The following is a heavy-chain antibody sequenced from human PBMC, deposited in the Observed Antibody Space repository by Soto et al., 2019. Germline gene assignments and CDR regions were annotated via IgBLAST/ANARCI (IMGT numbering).Heavy chain of an antibody. J-gene: IGHJ3*02. V-gene: IGHV3-7*01. Sequence: EVQLVESGGGLVQPGGSLRLSCAASGFTFSSYWMSWVRQAPGKGLEWVANIKQDGSEKYYVDSVKGRFTISRDNAKNSLYLQMNSLRAEDTAVYYCARDRGEWEPYAFDIWGQGTMVTVSS. D-gene: IGHD1-26*01. CDR2: IKQDGSEK. CDR3: ARDRGEWEPYAFDI. CDR1: GFTFSSYW.